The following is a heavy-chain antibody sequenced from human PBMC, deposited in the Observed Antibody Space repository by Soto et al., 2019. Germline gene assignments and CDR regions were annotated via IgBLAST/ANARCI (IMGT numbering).Heavy chain of an antibody. CDR3: ATYVQHLMVS. CDR2: IGSGGDGI. D-gene: IGHD3-10*01. Sequence: EVQLLESGGGLVQPGGSLRLSCAASGVTFSIFAMKWVRQAPGTGLEWVSVIGSGGDGIHYADSVKGRFTISRDNSKNTVSLQMNSLRAEDTAIYYWATYVQHLMVSGGQGTLFTVSS. CDR1: GVTFSIFA. J-gene: IGHJ4*02. V-gene: IGHV3-23*01.